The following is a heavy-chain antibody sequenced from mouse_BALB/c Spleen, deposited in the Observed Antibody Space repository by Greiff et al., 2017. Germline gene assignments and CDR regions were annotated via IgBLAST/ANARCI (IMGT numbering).Heavy chain of an antibody. D-gene: IGHD2-14*01. CDR1: GFTFNTYA. Sequence: EVQLVESGGGLVQPKGSLKLSCAASGFTFNTYAMNWVRQAPGKGLEWVARIRSKSNNYATYYADSVKDRFTISRDDSQSMLYLQMNNLKTEDTAMYYCVRQKSPNRYDYYAMDYWGQGTSVTVSS. J-gene: IGHJ4*01. CDR2: IRSKSNNYAT. V-gene: IGHV10-1*02. CDR3: VRQKSPNRYDYYAMDY.